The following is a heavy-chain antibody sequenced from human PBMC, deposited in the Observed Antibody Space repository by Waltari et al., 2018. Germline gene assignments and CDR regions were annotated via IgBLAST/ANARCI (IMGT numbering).Heavy chain of an antibody. CDR1: GGSISSSSYY. CDR3: ARGRAGIAVAGKNYFYY. V-gene: IGHV4-39*07. CDR2: IYYSGST. D-gene: IGHD6-19*01. Sequence: QLQLQESGPGLVKPSETLSLTCTVSGGSISSSSYYWGWIRQPPGKGLEWIGSIYYSGSTYSNPSLKSLVTISVDTSKNQCSRKLSSVTAADTAWYYCARGRAGIAVAGKNYFYYWGQGTLVTVSS. J-gene: IGHJ4*02.